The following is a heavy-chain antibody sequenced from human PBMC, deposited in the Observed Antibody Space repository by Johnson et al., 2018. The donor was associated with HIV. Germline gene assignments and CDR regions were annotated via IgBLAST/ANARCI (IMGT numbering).Heavy chain of an antibody. D-gene: IGHD1-7*01. V-gene: IGHV3-9*01. CDR2: ISWNSGSI. CDR3: AREIQLDLRGAFDI. CDR1: GFTFDDYT. Sequence: VQLVESGGVVVQPGGSLRLSCAASGFTFDDYTMHWVRQAPGKGLEWVSGISWNSGSIGYADSVKGRFTISRDNSKNTLYLQMNSLRAEDTAVYYCAREIQLDLRGAFDIWGQGTMVTVSS. J-gene: IGHJ3*02.